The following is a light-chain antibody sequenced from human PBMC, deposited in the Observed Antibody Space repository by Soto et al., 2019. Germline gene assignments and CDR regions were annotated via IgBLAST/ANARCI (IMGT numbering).Light chain of an antibody. Sequence: DIQMTQSPSSLSASVGDRVTISCRKSQTIDNYLNWYQQKPGKAPQLLISAASTLQSGVSSRFSGSGSGTEFTLTISSLQPEDYATYYCHQTYNTLYTFGQGTKVEIK. CDR3: HQTYNTLYT. J-gene: IGKJ2*01. V-gene: IGKV1-39*01. CDR1: QTIDNY. CDR2: AAS.